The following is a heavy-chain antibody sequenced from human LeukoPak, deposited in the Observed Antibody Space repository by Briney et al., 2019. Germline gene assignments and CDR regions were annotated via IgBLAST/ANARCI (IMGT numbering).Heavy chain of an antibody. CDR3: ATNSGSRVDAFDI. Sequence: SETLSLTCTVSGGSISSYYWSWIRQPPGKGLEWIGYIYYSGSTNYNPSLKSRVTISVDTSKNQFSLKLSSVTAADTAVYYCATNSGSRVDAFDIWGQGTMVTVSS. D-gene: IGHD1-26*01. CDR1: GGSISSYY. J-gene: IGHJ3*02. CDR2: IYYSGST. V-gene: IGHV4-59*01.